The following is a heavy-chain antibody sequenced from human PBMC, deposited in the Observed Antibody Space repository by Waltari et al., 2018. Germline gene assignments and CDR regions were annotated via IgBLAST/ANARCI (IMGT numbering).Heavy chain of an antibody. J-gene: IGHJ5*02. Sequence: EVQLVESGGGLVKPGGSLRLSCAASGFTFSSYSMNWVRQAPGKGLEWVSSISSSSSYIYYADSVKGRFTISRDNAKNSLYLQMNSLRAEDTAVYYCARSVAARRINWFDPWGQGTLVTVSS. V-gene: IGHV3-21*01. CDR1: GFTFSSYS. D-gene: IGHD6-6*01. CDR3: ARSVAARRINWFDP. CDR2: ISSSSSYI.